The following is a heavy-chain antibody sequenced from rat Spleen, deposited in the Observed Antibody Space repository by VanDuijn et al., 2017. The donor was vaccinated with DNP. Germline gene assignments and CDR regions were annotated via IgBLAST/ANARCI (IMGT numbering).Heavy chain of an antibody. Sequence: EVQLVQSGGGLVQPGGSMKLSCAASGFNFNTYDMSWVRLAPKKGLAWLASISSNGGNTYYPDSVKGRFTISRDNARGTLYLQMDSLRSEDSATYYCAREGDYYDGSYVDALDAWGQGTSVTVSS. V-gene: IGHV5-25*01. J-gene: IGHJ4*01. D-gene: IGHD1-12*02. CDR3: AREGDYYDGSYVDALDA. CDR2: ISSNGGNT. CDR1: GFNFNTYD.